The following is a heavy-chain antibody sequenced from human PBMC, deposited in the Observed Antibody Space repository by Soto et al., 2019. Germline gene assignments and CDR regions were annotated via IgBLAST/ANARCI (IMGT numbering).Heavy chain of an antibody. D-gene: IGHD4-17*01. V-gene: IGHV3-33*01. J-gene: IGHJ4*02. CDR3: GRGVDYRDYAIDY. CDR1: GFTFSNNG. Sequence: QVQLVESGGGVVQPGRSLRLSCAASGFTFSNNGMHWVRQAPGKGLEWVAVIWYDGSNEYFADSVKGRFTISRDKSKNTLVLQMDSLRAEDTAVYYCGRGVDYRDYAIDYWGQGTLVTVSS. CDR2: IWYDGSNE.